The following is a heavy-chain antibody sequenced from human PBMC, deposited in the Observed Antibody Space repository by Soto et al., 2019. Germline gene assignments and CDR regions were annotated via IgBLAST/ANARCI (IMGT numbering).Heavy chain of an antibody. J-gene: IGHJ6*03. CDR3: ARVVGAGASDYYYNYWGI. Sequence: GKVSCKASGRTFSSYTISWVRQAPGQRLERMGRLIPILGIANYAQKFQARVTITADKSTSTAYMELSSLRSENTTVYYCARVVGAGASDYYYNYWGIWGKGSTVSASS. CDR1: GRTFSSYT. V-gene: IGHV1-69*02. D-gene: IGHD2-15*01. CDR2: LIPILGIA.